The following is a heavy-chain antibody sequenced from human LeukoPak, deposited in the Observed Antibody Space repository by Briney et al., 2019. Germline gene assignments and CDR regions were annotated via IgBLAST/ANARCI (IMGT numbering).Heavy chain of an antibody. V-gene: IGHV7-4-1*02. CDR3: ARVQGYCSTTSCYPHY. J-gene: IGHJ4*02. D-gene: IGHD2-2*01. CDR1: GYTLTNYA. Sequence: ASVKVSCKASGYTLTNYALNWVRQAPGQGLGWMGGINTYTGNPTYAQGFTGRFVFSLDTSVNTAYLQISSLKAEDNAIYYCARVQGYCSTTSCYPHYWGQGTLVTVSS. CDR2: INTYTGNP.